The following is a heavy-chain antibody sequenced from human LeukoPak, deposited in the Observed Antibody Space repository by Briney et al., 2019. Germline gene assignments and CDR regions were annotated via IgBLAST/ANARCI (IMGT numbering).Heavy chain of an antibody. V-gene: IGHV3-30*04. D-gene: IGHD4/OR15-4a*01. CDR3: ARARLWSDAFDI. J-gene: IGHJ3*02. CDR1: GFTFSSHA. CDR2: ISYDGSNK. Sequence: GGSLRLSCAASGFTFSSHAMHWVRQAPGKGLEWVAVISYDGSNKYYADSVKGRFTISRDNAKNSLYLQMNSLRAEDTAVYYCARARLWSDAFDIWGQGTMVTVSS.